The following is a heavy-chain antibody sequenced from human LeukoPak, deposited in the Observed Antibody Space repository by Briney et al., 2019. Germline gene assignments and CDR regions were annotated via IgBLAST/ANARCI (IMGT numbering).Heavy chain of an antibody. CDR1: GFSLSTSGMC. CDR3: ARINDDVRGYSSGWWVDY. Sequence: SGPTLVKPTQTLTLTCTFSGFSLSTSGMCVSWIRQPPGKALEWLARIDWDDDKYYSTSLKTRLTISKDTSKNQVVLTMTNMDLVDTATYYCARINDDVRGYSSGWWVDYWGQGTLVTVSS. J-gene: IGHJ4*02. D-gene: IGHD6-19*01. CDR2: IDWDDDK. V-gene: IGHV2-70*11.